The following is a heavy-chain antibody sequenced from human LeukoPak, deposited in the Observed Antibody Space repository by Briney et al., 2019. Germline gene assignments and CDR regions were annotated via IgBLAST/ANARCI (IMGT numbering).Heavy chain of an antibody. J-gene: IGHJ4*02. Sequence: PGGSLRLSCAASEFTFYYYWVTWVRQAPGKGLEWVANIKQDGSEKYYADSVKGRFTISRDNAKNSLSLQMNSLRAEDTALYYCARGYSGSYSGPFDYWGQGTLVTVSS. CDR2: IKQDGSEK. CDR3: ARGYSGSYSGPFDY. CDR1: EFTFYYYW. D-gene: IGHD1-26*01. V-gene: IGHV3-7*04.